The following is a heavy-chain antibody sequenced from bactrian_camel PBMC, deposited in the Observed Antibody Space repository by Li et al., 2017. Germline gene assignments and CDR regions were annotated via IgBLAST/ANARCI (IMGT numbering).Heavy chain of an antibody. CDR1: EDEDIYKYGSYY. CDR2: VDSDLTR. D-gene: IGHD1*01. J-gene: IGHJ4*01. Sequence: HVQLVESGGGSVQAGESLTLSCVGSEDEDIYKYGSYYMAWFRQGPNKEREEVARVDSDLTRTYAESVKGRFAISKDNAKNVLYLQMDNLQPEDTAIYSCAGESLCRFVVGRALLRPGDPGHRL. CDR3: AGESLCRFVVGRAL. V-gene: IGHV3S53*01.